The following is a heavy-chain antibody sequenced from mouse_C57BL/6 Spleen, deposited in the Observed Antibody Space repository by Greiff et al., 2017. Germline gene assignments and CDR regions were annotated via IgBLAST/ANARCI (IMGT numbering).Heavy chain of an antibody. D-gene: IGHD1-1*01. V-gene: IGHV3-6*01. CDR2: ISYDGSN. Sequence: EVQLVESGPGLVKPSQSLSLTCSVTGYSITSGYYWNWIRQFPGNKLEWMGYISYDGSNNYNPSLKNRISITRDTSKNQFFLKLNSVTTEDTATYYCAREVYYYGSRFDYWGQGTTLTVSS. J-gene: IGHJ2*01. CDR1: GYSITSGYY. CDR3: AREVYYYGSRFDY.